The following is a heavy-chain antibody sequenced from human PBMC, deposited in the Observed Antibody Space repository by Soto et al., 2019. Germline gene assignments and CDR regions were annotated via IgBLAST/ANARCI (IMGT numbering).Heavy chain of an antibody. CDR2: ISWNSGNI. CDR3: VRSKGGYSYGTPFDY. J-gene: IGHJ4*02. Sequence: EVQLEESGGALVQPGRSLRLSCAASGFTFDDYAMHWVRQVLGKGLEWVSSISWNSGNIGYADSVKGRFTTSRDNAKNSHYQQMNSLRPEYTALYYCVRSKGGYSYGTPFDYWGQGTLVTVSS. V-gene: IGHV3-9*01. D-gene: IGHD5-18*01. CDR1: GFTFDDYA.